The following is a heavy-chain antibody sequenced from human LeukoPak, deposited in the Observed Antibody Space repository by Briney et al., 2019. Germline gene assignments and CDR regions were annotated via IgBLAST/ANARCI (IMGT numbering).Heavy chain of an antibody. CDR3: ATDRSSGWVDS. J-gene: IGHJ4*02. D-gene: IGHD6-19*01. CDR1: GYTLTELP. V-gene: IGHV1-24*01. CDR2: FDPEDGET. Sequence: ASVKVSCKVSGYTLTELPMHWVRQAPGKGLEWMGGFDPEDGETFYAEKFQGRVAMAEDTSSDTAYMELISLRSEDTAVYYCATDRSSGWVDSWGQGTLVTVSS.